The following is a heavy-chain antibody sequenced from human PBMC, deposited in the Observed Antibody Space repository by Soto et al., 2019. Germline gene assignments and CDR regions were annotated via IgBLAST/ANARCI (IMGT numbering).Heavy chain of an antibody. Sequence: GGSLRLSCAASGFSFSSYGMHWVRQAPGKGLEWVAVIWYDGSNKYYADSVKGRFTISRDNSKNTLYLQMNSLRAEDTAVYYCARSFGSSGYFPENFDYWGQGTLVTVSS. V-gene: IGHV3-33*01. D-gene: IGHD3-22*01. CDR2: IWYDGSNK. CDR1: GFSFSSYG. CDR3: ARSFGSSGYFPENFDY. J-gene: IGHJ4*02.